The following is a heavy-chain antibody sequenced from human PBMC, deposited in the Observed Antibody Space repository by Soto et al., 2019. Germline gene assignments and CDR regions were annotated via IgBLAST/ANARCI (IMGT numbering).Heavy chain of an antibody. D-gene: IGHD3-10*01. CDR2: ISSSSSTI. J-gene: IGHJ6*03. CDR1: GFTFSSYS. V-gene: IGHV3-48*01. Sequence: EVQLVESGGGLVQPGGSLRLSCAASGFTFSSYSMKWVRQAPGKGLEWVSYISSSSSTIYYADSVKGRFTISRDNAKNSLYLQMNSRRAEDTAVYYCARGRGMVPRSLYCYYMDVWGKGTTVTVSS. CDR3: ARGRGMVPRSLYCYYMDV.